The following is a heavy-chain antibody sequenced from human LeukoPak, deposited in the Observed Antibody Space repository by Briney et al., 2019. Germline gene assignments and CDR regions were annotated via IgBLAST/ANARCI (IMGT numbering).Heavy chain of an antibody. CDR3: TTENWYVFEN. J-gene: IGHJ4*02. CDR2: IKQDGSDS. V-gene: IGHV3-7*04. Sequence: PGGSLRLSCAASGFTFSSYWMSWVRQAPGKGLEWVANIKQDGSDSYYVDSVKGRFTVSRDNAKNSLYLQMNSLRVEDTAVFYCTTENWYVFENWGQGSLVTVSS. D-gene: IGHD1-1*01. CDR1: GFTFSSYW.